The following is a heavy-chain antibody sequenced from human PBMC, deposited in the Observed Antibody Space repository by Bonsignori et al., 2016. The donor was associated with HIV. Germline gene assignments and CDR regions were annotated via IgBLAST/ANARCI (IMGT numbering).Heavy chain of an antibody. CDR2: IYSGGNT. J-gene: IGHJ4*02. CDR3: AVYSALDY. V-gene: IGHV3-53*01. Sequence: EVQLVQSGGGLIQPGGSLRLSCAASGVTVSNNYMNWVRQAPGKGLEWVSLIYSGGNTKYADSVKGRFTISRDNSKNTLYLQMNNLRVEDTAVYYCAVYSALDYWGQGTVVTVSS. CDR1: GVTVSNNY. D-gene: IGHD2-21*01.